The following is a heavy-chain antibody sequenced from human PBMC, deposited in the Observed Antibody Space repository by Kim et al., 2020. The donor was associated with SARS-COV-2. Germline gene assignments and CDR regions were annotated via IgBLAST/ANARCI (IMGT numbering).Heavy chain of an antibody. CDR2: ISWDGGST. Sequence: GGSLRLSCAASGFTFDDYTMHWVRQAPGKGLEWVSLISWDGGSTYYADSVKGRFTISRDNSKNSLYLQMNSLRTEDTALYYCAKEKRLMNTYYFDYWGQGTLVTVSS. V-gene: IGHV3-43*01. CDR3: AKEKRLMNTYYFDY. CDR1: GFTFDDYT. J-gene: IGHJ4*02. D-gene: IGHD2-8*01.